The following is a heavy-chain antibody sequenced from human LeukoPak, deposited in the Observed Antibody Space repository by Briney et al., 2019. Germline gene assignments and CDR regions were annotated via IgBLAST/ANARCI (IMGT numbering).Heavy chain of an antibody. CDR1: GYIFTSYW. J-gene: IGHJ3*01. CDR3: ARHQVEKDAFDV. V-gene: IGHV5-51*01. D-gene: IGHD2-15*01. Sequence: TTGESLKISCKGSGYIFTSYWIGWVRQLPGKGLEWMGIIYPGDSDTRYSPSFQGQVTISADKSISTAYLQWSSLKASDTAMYYCARHQVEKDAFDVWGQGTMVTVSS. CDR2: IYPGDSDT.